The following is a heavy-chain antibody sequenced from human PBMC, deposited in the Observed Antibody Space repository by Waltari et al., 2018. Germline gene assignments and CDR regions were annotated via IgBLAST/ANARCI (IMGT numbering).Heavy chain of an antibody. CDR3: ARGLLGGEQWLVRVDY. Sequence: QVQLVQSGAEVKKPGASVKVSCKASGYTFTSYDINWVLQATGQGLEWMGWMNPNSGNTGYAQKFQGRVTMTRNTSISTAYMELSSLRSEDTAVYYCARGLLGGEQWLVRVDYWGQGTLVTVSS. V-gene: IGHV1-8*01. J-gene: IGHJ4*02. CDR2: MNPNSGNT. D-gene: IGHD6-19*01. CDR1: GYTFTSYD.